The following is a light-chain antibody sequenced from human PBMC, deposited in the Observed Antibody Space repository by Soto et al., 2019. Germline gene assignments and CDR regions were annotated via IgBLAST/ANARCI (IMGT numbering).Light chain of an antibody. J-gene: IGKJ4*01. CDR1: QSISSY. Sequence: EIVLTQSPATLSLSPGERATLSRTASQSISSYLAWYQQKPGQAPRLLIYDASNRATGIPARFSGSGSGTDFTLTISSLEPEDFAVYYCQQRSNWPPLTFGGGTKVEIK. CDR3: QQRSNWPPLT. CDR2: DAS. V-gene: IGKV3-11*01.